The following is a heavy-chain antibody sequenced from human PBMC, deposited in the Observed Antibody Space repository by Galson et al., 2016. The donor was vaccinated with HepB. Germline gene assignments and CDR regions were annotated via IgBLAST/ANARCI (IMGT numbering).Heavy chain of an antibody. CDR1: GFTVSTNY. J-gene: IGHJ6*02. CDR2: IYSSGST. Sequence: SLRLSCAASGFTVSTNYMSWVRQAPGKGLEWVSVIYSSGSTYYADSVKGRFTFSRDNSKNTLYLQMNSLRAEDTAVYYCAKERYCSGGYYYGMDVWGQGTTVTVSS. CDR3: AKERYCSGGYYYGMDV. V-gene: IGHV3-53*01. D-gene: IGHD2-15*01.